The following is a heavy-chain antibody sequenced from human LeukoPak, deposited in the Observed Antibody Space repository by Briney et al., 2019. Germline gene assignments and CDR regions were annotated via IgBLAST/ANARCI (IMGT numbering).Heavy chain of an antibody. CDR2: IYHSGST. CDR1: GGSISSGGYY. D-gene: IGHD2-2*01. V-gene: IGHV4-30-2*01. Sequence: KPSETLSLTCTVSGGSISSGGYYWSWIRQPPGKGLEWIVYIYHSGSTYYNPSLKSRVTISVDRSKNQFSLKLSSVTAADTAVYYCAQFGAQYCSSTSCPDYWGQGTLVTVSS. J-gene: IGHJ4*02. CDR3: AQFGAQYCSSTSCPDY.